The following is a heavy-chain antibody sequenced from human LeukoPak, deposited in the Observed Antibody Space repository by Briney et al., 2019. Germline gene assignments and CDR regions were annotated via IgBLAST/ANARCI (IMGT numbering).Heavy chain of an antibody. CDR3: ARERLSHHPPGN. V-gene: IGHV3-30-3*01. CDR1: GFTFSSYA. Sequence: PGGSLRLSCAASGFTFSSYAMHWVRQAPGKGLEWVAVISYDGSNKYYADSVKGRFTISRDNSKNTLYLQMNSLRAEDTAVYYCARERLSHHPPGNWGQGTLVTVSS. CDR2: ISYDGSNK. D-gene: IGHD2-21*02. J-gene: IGHJ4*02.